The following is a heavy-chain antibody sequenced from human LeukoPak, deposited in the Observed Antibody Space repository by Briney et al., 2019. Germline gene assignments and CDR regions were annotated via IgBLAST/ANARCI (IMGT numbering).Heavy chain of an antibody. CDR2: INPNSGGT. J-gene: IGHJ6*04. V-gene: IGHV1-2*04. Sequence: AASVKVSCKASGYTFTGYYMHWVRQAPGRGLEWMGWINPNSGGTNYAQKFQGWVTMTRDTSISTAYMELSRLRSDDTAVYYCARGSVRGVYYYGMDVWGKGTTVTVSS. D-gene: IGHD3-10*01. CDR3: ARGSVRGVYYYGMDV. CDR1: GYTFTGYY.